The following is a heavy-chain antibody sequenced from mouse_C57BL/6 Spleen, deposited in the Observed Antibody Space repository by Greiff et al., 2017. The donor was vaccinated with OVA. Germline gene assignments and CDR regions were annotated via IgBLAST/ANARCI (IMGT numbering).Heavy chain of an antibody. D-gene: IGHD1-1*01. CDR2: IYPGDGDT. J-gene: IGHJ2*01. CDR3: ANYYGFDY. Sequence: QVQLQQSGPEPVKPGASVKISCKASGYAFSSSWMNWVKQRPGKGLEWIGRIYPGDGDTNYNGKFKGKATLTADKSSSTAYMQLSSLTSEDSAVYFCANYYGFDYWGQGTTLTVSS. CDR1: GYAFSSSW. V-gene: IGHV1-82*01.